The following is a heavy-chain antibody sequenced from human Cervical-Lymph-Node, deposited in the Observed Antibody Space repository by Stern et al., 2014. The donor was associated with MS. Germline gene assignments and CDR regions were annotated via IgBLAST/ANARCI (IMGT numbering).Heavy chain of an antibody. CDR3: ARPLGYCSTTTCQGLYGMDV. J-gene: IGHJ6*02. Sequence: VQLVESGVEGKKPGESLKISCKGSGYSFTTYWIAWVRQMPGKDLEWMGIIFPDDSDTRYSPSFHGQVTISADKSISTAYLQWSSLKASDTAMYYCARPLGYCSTTTCQGLYGMDVWGQGTTVTVSS. D-gene: IGHD2-2*01. CDR2: IFPDDSDT. CDR1: GYSFTTYW. V-gene: IGHV5-51*01.